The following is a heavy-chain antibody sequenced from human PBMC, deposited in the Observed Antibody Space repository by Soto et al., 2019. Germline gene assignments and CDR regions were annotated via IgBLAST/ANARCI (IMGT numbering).Heavy chain of an antibody. CDR1: GGTFSSYA. CDR3: ASSIVVVTALDY. Sequence: ASVKVSCKASGGTFSSYAISWVRQAPGQGLEWMGGIIPIFGTANYAQKFQGRVTITADESTSTAYMELSSLRSEDTAVYYCASSIVVVTALDYWGQGTLVTVSS. V-gene: IGHV1-69*13. J-gene: IGHJ4*02. D-gene: IGHD2-21*02. CDR2: IIPIFGTA.